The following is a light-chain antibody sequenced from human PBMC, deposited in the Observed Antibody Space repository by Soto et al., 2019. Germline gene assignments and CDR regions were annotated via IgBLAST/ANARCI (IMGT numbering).Light chain of an antibody. CDR3: TKYNQWPWT. V-gene: IGKV3-15*01. Sequence: VVMTQSPATLSVSPGERVVLSCRASQSLGTSLAWYHHKPGQAPRLLLYEASIRATGIPARFSGDGSGTEFTLTISSLQSEEFGIYYCTKYNQWPWTFGPGTKVEI. J-gene: IGKJ1*01. CDR1: QSLGTS. CDR2: EAS.